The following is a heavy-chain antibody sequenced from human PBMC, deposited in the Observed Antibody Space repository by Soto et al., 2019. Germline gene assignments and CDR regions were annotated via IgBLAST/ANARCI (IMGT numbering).Heavy chain of an antibody. J-gene: IGHJ4*02. CDR1: GGSISRYY. Sequence: SDTLSLTCTVSGGSISRYYWSWIRQPPGKGLEWIGYIYYSGSTNYNPSLKSRVTISVDTSKNQFSLKLSSVTAADTAVYYCARDPYGDYLNDYWGQGTLVTVSS. D-gene: IGHD4-17*01. CDR3: ARDPYGDYLNDY. CDR2: IYYSGST. V-gene: IGHV4-59*01.